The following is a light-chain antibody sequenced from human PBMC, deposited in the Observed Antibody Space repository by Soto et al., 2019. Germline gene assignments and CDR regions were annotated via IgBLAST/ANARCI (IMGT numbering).Light chain of an antibody. J-gene: IGKJ4*01. Sequence: EIVMTQSAASLSVSPGEKATLSYRASQTVSNNLAWYQQKPGQAPRLLIYFASTRATGIPARFSGSGSGTEFTLTISSLQSEDFAVYYCQQYNQWPLTFGGGTKAETK. CDR3: QQYNQWPLT. CDR1: QTVSNN. V-gene: IGKV3-15*01. CDR2: FAS.